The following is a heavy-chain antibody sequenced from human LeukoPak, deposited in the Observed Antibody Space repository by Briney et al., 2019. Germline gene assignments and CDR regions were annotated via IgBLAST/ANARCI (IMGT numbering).Heavy chain of an antibody. Sequence: GGSLRLSCSASGFTFSSYAMHWVRQAPGKGLEYVSAISSNGGSTYYADSVKGRFTISRDNPKNTLYLQMSSLRAEDTAAYYCVRSMVRGSRPPFDYWGQGTLVTVSS. CDR3: VRSMVRGSRPPFDY. D-gene: IGHD3-10*01. V-gene: IGHV3-64D*06. J-gene: IGHJ4*02. CDR1: GFTFSSYA. CDR2: ISSNGGST.